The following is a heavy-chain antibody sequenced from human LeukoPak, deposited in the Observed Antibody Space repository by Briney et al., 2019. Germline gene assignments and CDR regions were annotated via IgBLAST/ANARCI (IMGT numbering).Heavy chain of an antibody. V-gene: IGHV3-64*01. D-gene: IGHD3-16*01. CDR3: ARDDTKFTTFGGVATEYYFDY. Sequence: GGSLRLSCAASGFTFSSYAMHWVRQAPGKGLEYVSAISSNGGSTYYANSVKGRFTISRDNSKNTLYLQMGSLRAEDMAVYYCARDDTKFTTFGGVATEYYFDYWGQGTLVTVSS. CDR2: ISSNGGST. CDR1: GFTFSSYA. J-gene: IGHJ4*02.